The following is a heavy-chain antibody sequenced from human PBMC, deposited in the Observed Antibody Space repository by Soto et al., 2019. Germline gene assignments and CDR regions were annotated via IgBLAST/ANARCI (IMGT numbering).Heavy chain of an antibody. J-gene: IGHJ6*02. Sequence: GVSVKVSCKASGYTFTSYGISWVRQAPGQGLEWMGWISAYNGNTNYAQKLQGRVTMTTDTSTSTAYMELRSLRSDDTAVYYCARGCSSTSCRYGMDVWGQGTTVTVSS. CDR3: ARGCSSTSCRYGMDV. D-gene: IGHD2-2*01. CDR2: ISAYNGNT. CDR1: GYTFTSYG. V-gene: IGHV1-18*01.